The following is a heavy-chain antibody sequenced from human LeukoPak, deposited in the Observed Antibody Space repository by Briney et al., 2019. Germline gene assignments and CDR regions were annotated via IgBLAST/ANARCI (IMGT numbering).Heavy chain of an antibody. Sequence: PSETLSLTCTVSGGSISSYYWSWIRQPPGKGLEWIGYIYYSGSTNYNPSLKSRVTISVDTSKNQFSLKLSSVTAADTAVYYCARQTSDGYNSVDYWGQGTLVTVSS. CDR3: ARQTSDGYNSVDY. CDR2: IYYSGST. D-gene: IGHD5-24*01. J-gene: IGHJ4*02. V-gene: IGHV4-59*08. CDR1: GGSISSYY.